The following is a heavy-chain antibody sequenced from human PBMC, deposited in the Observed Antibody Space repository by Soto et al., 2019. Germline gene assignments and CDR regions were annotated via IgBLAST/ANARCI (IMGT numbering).Heavy chain of an antibody. CDR3: ARADYYDSSGYFSYYFDY. V-gene: IGHV4-30-4*01. J-gene: IGHJ4*02. CDR1: GGSISSGDYY. Sequence: PSETLSLTCTVSGGSISSGDYYWSWIRQPPGKGLEWIGYIYYSGSTYYNPSLKSRVTISVDTSKNQFSLKLSSVTAADTAVYYCARADYYDSSGYFSYYFDYWGQGTLVTVYS. CDR2: IYYSGST. D-gene: IGHD3-22*01.